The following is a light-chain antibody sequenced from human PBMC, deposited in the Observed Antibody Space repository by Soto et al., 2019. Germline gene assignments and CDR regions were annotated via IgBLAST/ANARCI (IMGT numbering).Light chain of an antibody. J-gene: IGKJ4*01. Sequence: DIPMTQSPSSLSASVGDRVTIACRASQGIARYLAWYQQKPGELPKLLISAASTLHSGVPSRFSGSGSGTDFTLTISSLQPEDVATYYCQKYDNGPPTFGGGTRVEIK. CDR2: AAS. CDR1: QGIARY. CDR3: QKYDNGPPT. V-gene: IGKV1-27*01.